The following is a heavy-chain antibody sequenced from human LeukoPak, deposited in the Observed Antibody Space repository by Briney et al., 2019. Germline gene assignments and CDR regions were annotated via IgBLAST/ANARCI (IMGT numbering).Heavy chain of an antibody. CDR2: VVSDDDK. V-gene: IGHV2-70*11. Sequence: EFGDTLVHPTQTLTLTCTFSGFSLRTSGMGVGWIRQPPGQALEWLARVVSDDDKYYSTSLKTRLTISKDTSKHQVVLTMPNMDPVDTATYYCARIRVVPAATYYYYYGMDVWGQGSTVTVSS. CDR3: ARIRVVPAATYYYYYGMDV. CDR1: GFSLRTSGMG. D-gene: IGHD2-2*01. J-gene: IGHJ6*02.